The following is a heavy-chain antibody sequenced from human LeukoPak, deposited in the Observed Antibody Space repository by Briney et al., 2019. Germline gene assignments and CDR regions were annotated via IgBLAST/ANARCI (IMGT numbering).Heavy chain of an antibody. V-gene: IGHV3-23*01. D-gene: IGHD6-13*01. Sequence: GGSLRLSCAASGFTFSSYAMSWVRQAPGKGLECVSAISGSGGSANYADSVKGRFTISRDNSKNTLYLQMSSLRAEDTAVYYCAKSLWQQLIQRTTWDNWGQGTLVTVSS. CDR2: ISGSGGSA. J-gene: IGHJ4*02. CDR3: AKSLWQQLIQRTTWDN. CDR1: GFTFSSYA.